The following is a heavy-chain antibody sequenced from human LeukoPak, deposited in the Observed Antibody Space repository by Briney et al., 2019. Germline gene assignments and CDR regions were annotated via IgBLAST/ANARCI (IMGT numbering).Heavy chain of an antibody. V-gene: IGHV4-34*01. CDR2: INHSGDT. Sequence: PSETLSLTCTFYGGSFSGYYWGWLRQPPGKGLEWIGEINHSGDTNYNPSLKSRVIISVDTSKNQFSLKLNSVTAADTSVYYCARVPYMDVWGKGITVTVSS. J-gene: IGHJ6*03. CDR3: ARVPYMDV. CDR1: GGSFSGYY.